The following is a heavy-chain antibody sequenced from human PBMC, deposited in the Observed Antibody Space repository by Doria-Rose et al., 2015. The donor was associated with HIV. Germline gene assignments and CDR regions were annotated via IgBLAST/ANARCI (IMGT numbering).Heavy chain of an antibody. V-gene: IGHV3-21*01. D-gene: IGHD3-10*01. J-gene: IGHJ4*02. Sequence: VQLQESGGGLVRPGGSLRLSCATSGFTFSSHRINWVRQAPGKGLEWVSSISSTSAYINYADSVRGRFTISRDNARNSLYLQMDSLRAEDTAIYYCATGVTLDYWGQGTLVIVSS. CDR2: ISSTSAYI. CDR3: ATGVTLDY. CDR1: GFTFSSHR.